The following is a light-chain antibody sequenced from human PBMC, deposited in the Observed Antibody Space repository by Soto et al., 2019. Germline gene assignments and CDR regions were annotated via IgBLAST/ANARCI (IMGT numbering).Light chain of an antibody. CDR2: TNI. CDR3: AALDDSLSGVV. CDR1: DSNIGAGYD. J-gene: IGLJ2*01. V-gene: IGLV1-40*01. Sequence: QSVLTQPPSVSGAPGQRVTISCTGSDSNIGAGYDVHWYQHFPGTAPKLLIYTNINRPSGVPDRFSASKSGTSASLAITGLQAGDEADYYCAALDDSLSGVVFGGGTKLTVL.